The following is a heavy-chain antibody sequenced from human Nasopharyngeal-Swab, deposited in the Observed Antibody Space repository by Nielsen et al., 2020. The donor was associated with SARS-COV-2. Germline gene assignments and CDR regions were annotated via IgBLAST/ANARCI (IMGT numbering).Heavy chain of an antibody. CDR2: IIPILGIA. CDR3: ARVGNYYDSSGYLGPFDY. Sequence: SVKVSCKASGGTFSSYAISWVRQAPGQGLEWMGGIIPILGIANYEQKFQGRVTITADKSTSTAYMELSSLRSEDTAVYYCARVGNYYDSSGYLGPFDYWGQGTLVTVSS. V-gene: IGHV1-69*10. J-gene: IGHJ4*02. CDR1: GGTFSSYA. D-gene: IGHD3-22*01.